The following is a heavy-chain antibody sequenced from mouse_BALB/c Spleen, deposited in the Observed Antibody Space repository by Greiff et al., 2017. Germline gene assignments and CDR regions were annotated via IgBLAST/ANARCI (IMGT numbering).Heavy chain of an antibody. CDR2: ISSGGSYT. J-gene: IGHJ3*01. D-gene: IGHD2-4*01. CDR1: GFTFSSYG. CDR3: ARGRDDSAWFAY. Sequence: EVKLVESGGDLVKPGGSLKLSCAASGFTFSSYGMSWVRQTPDKRLEWVATISSGGSYTYYPDSVKGRFTISRDNAKNTLYLQMSSLRSEDTAMYYCARGRDDSAWFAYWGQGTLVTVSA. V-gene: IGHV5-6*01.